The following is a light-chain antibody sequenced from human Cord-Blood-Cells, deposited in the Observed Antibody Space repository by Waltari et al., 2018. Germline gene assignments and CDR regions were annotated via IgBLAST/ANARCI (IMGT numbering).Light chain of an antibody. Sequence: QSALTQPASVSGSPGQSITISCPGTSSDVGGYKYLPWYQQHPGKAPKLMIYDVSNRPSGVSNRFSGSKSGNTASLTISGLQAEDEADYYCSSYTSSSTYVFGTGTKVTVL. CDR3: SSYTSSSTYV. CDR1: SSDVGGYKY. V-gene: IGLV2-14*01. CDR2: DVS. J-gene: IGLJ1*01.